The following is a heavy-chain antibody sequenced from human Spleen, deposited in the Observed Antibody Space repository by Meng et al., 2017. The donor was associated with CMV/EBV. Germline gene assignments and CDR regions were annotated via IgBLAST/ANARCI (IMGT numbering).Heavy chain of an antibody. V-gene: IGHV1-2*02. CDR3: ARASVEMRVPDY. CDR1: GYSFTAYF. D-gene: IGHD5-24*01. CDR2: INPNSGTT. J-gene: IGHJ4*02. Sequence: ASVKVSCKPSGYSFTAYFIHWVRQAPGHGLEWMGFINPNSGTTNYAQKFQGRVTMTRDTSIGTAYMELSRLRSDDTAVYSCARASVEMRVPDYWGQGALVTVSS.